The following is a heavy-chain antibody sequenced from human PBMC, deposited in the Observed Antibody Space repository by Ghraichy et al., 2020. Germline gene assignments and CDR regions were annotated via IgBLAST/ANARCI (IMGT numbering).Heavy chain of an antibody. J-gene: IGHJ4*02. CDR2: IKQDGSEK. D-gene: IGHD1-7*01. CDR1: GFAFSSYW. CDR3: AGGYWNYKY. V-gene: IGHV3-7*03. Sequence: GGSLRLSCAVSGFAFSSYWMTWVRQAPGKGLEWVANIKQDGSEKDYVDSVKGRFTISRDNAENSLYLQMNSLRAEDTAVYYCAGGYWNYKYWGQGTLVTVAS.